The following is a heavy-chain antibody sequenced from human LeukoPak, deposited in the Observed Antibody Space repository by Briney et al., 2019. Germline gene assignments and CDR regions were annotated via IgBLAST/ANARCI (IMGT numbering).Heavy chain of an antibody. CDR3: ARHPPLIGLVGATGAHAFDI. CDR2: IYYSGST. D-gene: IGHD1-26*01. Sequence: PSETLSLTCTVSGGSISSSSYYWGWIRQPPGKGLEWIGSIYYSGSTYYNPSLKSRVTISVDTSKNQFSLKLSSVTAADTAVYYCARHPPLIGLVGATGAHAFDIWGQGTMVTVSS. CDR1: GGSISSSSYY. J-gene: IGHJ3*02. V-gene: IGHV4-39*01.